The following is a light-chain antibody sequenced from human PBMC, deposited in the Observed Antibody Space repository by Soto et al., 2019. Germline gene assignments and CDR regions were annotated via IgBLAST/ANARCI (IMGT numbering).Light chain of an antibody. CDR2: TAS. CDR1: QGISNS. V-gene: IGKV1-27*01. J-gene: IGKJ4*01. Sequence: DIQMTQSPSSLSASVGDRVTITCRASQGISNSLAGYQQKPGKVPKLLIYTASTLQSGVPSRFSGRGFGADFTLTTTSLQPEDVATYYCQKYNSAPLTFGGGTKVEIK. CDR3: QKYNSAPLT.